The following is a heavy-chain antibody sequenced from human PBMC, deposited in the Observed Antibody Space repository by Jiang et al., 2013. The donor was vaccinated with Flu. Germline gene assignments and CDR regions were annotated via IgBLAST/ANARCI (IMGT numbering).Heavy chain of an antibody. CDR3: ARSGFGEFTVDY. D-gene: IGHD3-10*01. CDR1: GYTLPAMV. Sequence: KVSCKASGYTLPAMVSAGCDRPLDKGLSGWDGSALTMVTQTMHRKLQGRVTMTTDTSTSTAYMELRSLRSDDTAVYYCARSGFGEFTVDYWGQGTLVTVSS. V-gene: IGHV1-18*01. CDR2: SALTMVT. J-gene: IGHJ4*02.